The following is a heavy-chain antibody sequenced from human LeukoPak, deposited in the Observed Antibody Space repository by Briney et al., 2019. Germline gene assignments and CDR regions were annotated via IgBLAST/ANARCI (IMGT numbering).Heavy chain of an antibody. Sequence: GASVKVSCTASGGTFSSYAISWVRQAPGQGLEWMGGIIPIFGTANYAQKFRGRVTITADKSTRTAYMEPSGLRSEDTAVYYCARLYFYDSSGYSELDAFDIWGQGTMVTVSS. CDR2: IIPIFGTA. CDR3: ARLYFYDSSGYSELDAFDI. D-gene: IGHD3-22*01. J-gene: IGHJ3*02. V-gene: IGHV1-69*06. CDR1: GGTFSSYA.